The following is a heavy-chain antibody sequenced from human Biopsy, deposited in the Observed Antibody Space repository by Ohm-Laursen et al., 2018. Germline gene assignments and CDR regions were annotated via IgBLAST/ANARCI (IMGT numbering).Heavy chain of an antibody. V-gene: IGHV1-69*06. CDR2: IIPLFGTT. CDR3: ARDTKWLASGPIDY. D-gene: IGHD3-22*01. CDR1: GGTFSDYA. J-gene: IGHJ4*02. Sequence: ASVKVSCKTSGGTFSDYAISWPRQAPGQGLEWMGGIIPLFGTTNYAQKFQGRVTITADKSTGTAYMDLSSLRSGDTAVYYCARDTKWLASGPIDYWGQGALVTVSS.